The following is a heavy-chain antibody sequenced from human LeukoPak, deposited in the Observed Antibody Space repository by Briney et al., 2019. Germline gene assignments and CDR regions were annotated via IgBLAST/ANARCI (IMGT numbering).Heavy chain of an antibody. Sequence: SETLSLTCTVSGGSISSYYWSWIRQPPGKGLEWIGYIYYSGSTNYNPSLKSRVTISVDTSKNQFSLKLSSVTAADTAVYYCAVKAGTSFDYWGQGTLVTVSS. D-gene: IGHD6-13*01. CDR3: AVKAGTSFDY. V-gene: IGHV4-59*08. J-gene: IGHJ4*02. CDR1: GGSISSYY. CDR2: IYYSGST.